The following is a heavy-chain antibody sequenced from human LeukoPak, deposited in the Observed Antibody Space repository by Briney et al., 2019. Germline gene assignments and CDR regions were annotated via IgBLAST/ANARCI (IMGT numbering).Heavy chain of an antibody. CDR2: LSHGGST. V-gene: IGHV4-38-2*01. J-gene: IGHJ6*03. CDR1: GYSISSGYY. CDR3: ARGRGWLRSYYYYYMDV. D-gene: IGHD5-24*01. Sequence: PSETLSLTCAVSGYSISSGYYWAWVRQPPGKGLEWIGTLSHGGSTNYNPSLKSRVTISVDTSKNQFSLKLSSVTAADTAVYYCARGRGWLRSYYYYYMDVWGKGTTVTVSS.